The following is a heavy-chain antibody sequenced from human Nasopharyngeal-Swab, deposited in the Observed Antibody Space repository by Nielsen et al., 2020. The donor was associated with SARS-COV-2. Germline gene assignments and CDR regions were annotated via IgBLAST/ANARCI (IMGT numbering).Heavy chain of an antibody. V-gene: IGHV4-34*01. CDR3: ARVTLGEDSYGDNWFDP. CDR2: INHSGST. Sequence: WIRQPPGQGLEWIGEINHSGSTNYNPSLKSRVTISVDTSKNQFSLKLSSVTAADTAVYYCARVTLGEDSYGDNWFDPWGQGTLVTVSS. J-gene: IGHJ5*02. D-gene: IGHD5-18*01.